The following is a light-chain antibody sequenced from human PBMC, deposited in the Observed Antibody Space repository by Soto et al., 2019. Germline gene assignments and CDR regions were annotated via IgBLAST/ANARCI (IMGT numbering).Light chain of an antibody. Sequence: DSQMTQSPSSLSASVGDRVTITCRASQSISSYLNWYQQKPGKAPKLLIYAASSLQSGVPSRFSGSGSGTNFTLTISSLQHEDFATYYCQQSYSTPPWTFGQGTKGEIK. J-gene: IGKJ1*01. CDR1: QSISSY. CDR2: AAS. CDR3: QQSYSTPPWT. V-gene: IGKV1-39*01.